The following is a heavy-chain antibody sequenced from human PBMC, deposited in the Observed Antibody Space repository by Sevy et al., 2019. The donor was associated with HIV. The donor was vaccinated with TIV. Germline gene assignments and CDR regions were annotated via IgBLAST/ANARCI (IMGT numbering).Heavy chain of an antibody. CDR2: INGRGGSE. CDR3: ARPTPRIAPSSAAFFDY. J-gene: IGHJ4*02. CDR1: GFTFSSFA. D-gene: IGHD1-26*01. V-gene: IGHV3-23*01. Sequence: GGSLRLSCAASGFTFSSFAMSWVRHIPGKGLEWVSTINGRGGSEYYADPEKGRFTLPRNNSNNTVFLQMNRLRDEETAVYYCARPTPRIAPSSAAFFDYWGQGTLVTVSS.